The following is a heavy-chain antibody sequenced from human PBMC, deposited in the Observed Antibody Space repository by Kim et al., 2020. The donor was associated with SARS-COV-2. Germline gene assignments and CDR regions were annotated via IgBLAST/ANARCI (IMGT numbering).Heavy chain of an antibody. CDR1: GGSISSSNW. D-gene: IGHD2-2*02. CDR3: ARDQHCSSTSCYSDGMDV. Sequence: SETLSLTCAVSGGSISSSNWWSWVRQPPGKGLEWIGEIYHSGSTNYNPSLKSRVTISVDKSKNQFSLKLSSVTAADTAVYYCARDQHCSSTSCYSDGMDVWGKGTTVTVSS. CDR2: IYHSGST. V-gene: IGHV4-4*02. J-gene: IGHJ6*04.